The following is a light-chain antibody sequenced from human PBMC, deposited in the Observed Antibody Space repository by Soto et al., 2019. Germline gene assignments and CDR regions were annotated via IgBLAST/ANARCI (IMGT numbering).Light chain of an antibody. CDR2: AVS. Sequence: EIQLTQSPSFLSASVGDRVTITCRASQSISSYLNWYQQKPGKAPKLLMYAVSTLQSGVPSRFSGSGSGTDFTLTISSLQPEEFATYFCQQSYDTPFTFGPGTKVDI. J-gene: IGKJ3*01. CDR3: QQSYDTPFT. V-gene: IGKV1-39*01. CDR1: QSISSY.